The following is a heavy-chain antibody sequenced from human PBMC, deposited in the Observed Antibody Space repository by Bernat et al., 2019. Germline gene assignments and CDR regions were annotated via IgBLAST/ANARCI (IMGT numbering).Heavy chain of an antibody. D-gene: IGHD2/OR15-2a*01. CDR3: ARLLRAEGY. CDR2: INPNSGGT. V-gene: IGHV1-2*02. Sequence: AAVCVNSKTSGYTFTGYYMHWVRQAPGQGLEWMGWINPNSGGTNYAQKFQGRVTMTRDTSISTAYMELSSLRSDDTAVYYCARLLRAEGYWGQGTLV. J-gene: IGHJ4*02. CDR1: GYTFTGYY.